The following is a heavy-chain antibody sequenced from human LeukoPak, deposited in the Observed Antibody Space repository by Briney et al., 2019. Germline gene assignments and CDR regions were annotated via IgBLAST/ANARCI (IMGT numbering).Heavy chain of an antibody. D-gene: IGHD3-3*01. J-gene: IGHJ4*02. Sequence: AGGSLRLSCAASGFTVSSNYMSWVRQAPGKGLERVSIIYTSGSTYYADSVKGRFIISRDNSKNTLYLQMNSLRAEDTAVYYCAKAYDFWSGFDYWGQGTLVTVSS. CDR2: IYTSGST. CDR3: AKAYDFWSGFDY. CDR1: GFTVSSNY. V-gene: IGHV3-66*01.